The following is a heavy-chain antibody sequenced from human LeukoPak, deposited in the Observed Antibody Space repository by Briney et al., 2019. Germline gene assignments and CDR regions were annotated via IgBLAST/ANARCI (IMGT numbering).Heavy chain of an antibody. V-gene: IGHV3-53*01. CDR3: ARDRSSSWYKDAFDI. CDR2: IYGGGST. J-gene: IGHJ3*02. D-gene: IGHD6-13*01. CDR1: GFTFSDYY. Sequence: GGSLRLSCAASGFTFSDYYMSWVRQAPGKGLEWVSVIYGGGSTYYADSVKGRFTISRDNSKNTLYLQMNSLRAEDTAVYYCARDRSSSWYKDAFDIWGQGTMVTVSS.